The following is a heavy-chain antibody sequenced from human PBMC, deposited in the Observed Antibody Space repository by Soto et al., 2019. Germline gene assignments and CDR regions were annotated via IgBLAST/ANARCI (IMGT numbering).Heavy chain of an antibody. D-gene: IGHD6-6*01. CDR3: ARDQRGSSFYYYYGMDV. Sequence: QVQLVESGGGLVKPGGSLRLSCAASGFTFSDYYMSWIRQAPGKGLEWVSYISSSGSTIYYADSVKGRFTISRDNAKNSLYLQMNSLSAEDMAVYYCARDQRGSSFYYYYGMDVWGQGTTVTVSS. J-gene: IGHJ6*02. CDR1: GFTFSDYY. CDR2: ISSSGSTI. V-gene: IGHV3-11*01.